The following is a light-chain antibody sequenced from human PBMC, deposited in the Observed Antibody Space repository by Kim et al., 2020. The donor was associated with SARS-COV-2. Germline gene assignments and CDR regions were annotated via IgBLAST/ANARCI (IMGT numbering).Light chain of an antibody. CDR2: DAS. CDR1: QSVSSY. V-gene: IGKV3-11*01. Sequence: EIVLTQSPATLSLSPGERATLSCRASQSVSSYLAWYQQKPGQAPMLLIYDASNRATGIPARFSGSGSGTDFTPTTSSLEPEDFAVYYCKHSSNRPPCTFGQGTRLEIK. CDR3: KHSSNRPPCT. J-gene: IGKJ5*01.